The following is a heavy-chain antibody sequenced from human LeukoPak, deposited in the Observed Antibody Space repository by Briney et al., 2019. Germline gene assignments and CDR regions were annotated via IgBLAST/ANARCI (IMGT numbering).Heavy chain of an antibody. CDR2: IYYTGST. CDR1: GVSITNYY. Sequence: SETLSLTCTVSGVSITNYYWSWIRQPPGHGLEWIGYIYYTGSTNYNLSLKSRVTISVDTSKNQFSLKLSSVTAADTAVYFCAGGGDSGGYYYPMFDYWGQGTLVTVSS. D-gene: IGHD3-22*01. J-gene: IGHJ4*02. V-gene: IGHV4-59*01. CDR3: AGGGDSGGYYYPMFDY.